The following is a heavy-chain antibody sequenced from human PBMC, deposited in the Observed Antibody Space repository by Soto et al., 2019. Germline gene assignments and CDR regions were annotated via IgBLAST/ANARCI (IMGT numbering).Heavy chain of an antibody. V-gene: IGHV3-23*01. Sequence: GGSLRLSCAASGFTFSSYAMSWVRQAPGKGLEWVSAISGSGGSTYYADSVKGRFTISRDNSKNTLYLQMNSLRAEDTAVYYCANYAVAGAGAGRPTVDYWGQGTLVTVSS. CDR3: ANYAVAGAGAGRPTVDY. J-gene: IGHJ4*02. CDR1: GFTFSSYA. CDR2: ISGSGGST. D-gene: IGHD6-19*01.